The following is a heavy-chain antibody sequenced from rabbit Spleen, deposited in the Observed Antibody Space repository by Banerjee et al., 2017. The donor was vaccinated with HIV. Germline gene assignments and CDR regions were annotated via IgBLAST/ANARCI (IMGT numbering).Heavy chain of an antibody. V-gene: IGHV1S43*01. CDR1: EFSFSNNVY. CDR2: INAGSGNT. Sequence: QSLEESGGDLVKPGASLTLTCTASEFSFSNNVYMCWVRQAPGKGLEWIACINAGSGNTWYASWVNGRFTISRSTSLNTVDLKMTSLTAADTATYFCVRGYVNAFDPWGQGTLVTVS. CDR3: VRGYVNAFDP. J-gene: IGHJ2*01. D-gene: IGHD6-1*01.